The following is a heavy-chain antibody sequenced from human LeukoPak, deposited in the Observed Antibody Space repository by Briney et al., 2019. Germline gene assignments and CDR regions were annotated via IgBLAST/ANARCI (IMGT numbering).Heavy chain of an antibody. V-gene: IGHV3-23*01. J-gene: IGHJ2*01. CDR3: AKVRPIRGYFQPWYFDL. Sequence: GGSLRLSCAASRFTFSSYAMSWVRQAPGKGLEWVSAISGSGGSTYYADSVKGRFTISRDNSKNTLYLQMNSLRAEDTAVYYCAKVRPIRGYFQPWYFDLWGRGTLVTVSS. CDR2: ISGSGGST. D-gene: IGHD3-22*01. CDR1: RFTFSSYA.